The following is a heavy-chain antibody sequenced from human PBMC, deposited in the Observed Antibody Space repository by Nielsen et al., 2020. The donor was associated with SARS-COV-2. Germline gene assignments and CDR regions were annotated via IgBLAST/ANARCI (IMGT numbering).Heavy chain of an antibody. CDR2: IYYSGST. CDR3: ARLPVVLSSGFGGGVYYYYGMDV. D-gene: IGHD3-10*01. J-gene: IGHJ6*02. CDR1: GGSISSSSYY. V-gene: IGHV4-39*01. Sequence: SETLSLTCIVSGGSISSSSYYWGWIRQPPGKGLEWIGSIYYSGSTYYNPSLKSRVTISVDTSKNQFSLKLSSVTAADTAVYYCARLPVVLSSGFGGGVYYYYGMDVWGQGTTVTVSS.